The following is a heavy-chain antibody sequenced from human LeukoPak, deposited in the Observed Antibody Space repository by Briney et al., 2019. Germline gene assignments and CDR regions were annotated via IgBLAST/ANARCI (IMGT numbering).Heavy chain of an antibody. CDR3: TRDGWDY. Sequence: GGSLRLSCAASGFTFSTYALSWVRQAPGKGLEWVSAITASDGSTYYADSVKGRFTISRVNSKNTLYLQMNSLRAEDTALYYCTRDGWDYWGQGTLVTVSS. D-gene: IGHD2-2*03. J-gene: IGHJ4*02. V-gene: IGHV3-23*01. CDR2: ITASDGST. CDR1: GFTFSTYA.